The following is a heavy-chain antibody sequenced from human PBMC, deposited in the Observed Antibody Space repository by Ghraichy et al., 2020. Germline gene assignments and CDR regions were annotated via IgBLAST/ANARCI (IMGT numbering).Heavy chain of an antibody. V-gene: IGHV1-69*13. CDR1: GGTFSSYA. Sequence: SVKVSCKASGGTFSSYAISWVRQAPGQGLEWMGGIIPIFGTANYAQKFQGRVTITADESTSTAYMELSSLRSEDTAVYYCARAPTTVTTLRGADYYGMDVWGQGTTVTVSS. D-gene: IGHD4-17*01. CDR2: IIPIFGTA. J-gene: IGHJ6*02. CDR3: ARAPTTVTTLRGADYYGMDV.